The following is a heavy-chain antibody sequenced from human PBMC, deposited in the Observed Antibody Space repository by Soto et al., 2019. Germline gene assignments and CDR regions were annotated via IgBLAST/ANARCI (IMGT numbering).Heavy chain of an antibody. V-gene: IGHV4-30-4*01. Sequence: PSETLSLTCTVSGGSISSGDYYWSWIRQPPGKGLEWIGYIYYSGSTYYNPSLQSRVTISVDTSKNQFSLNLGSVTAADTAVYYCAYVTYPPSIVGATRLDPAWFDPWGQGTLVTVSS. CDR3: AYVTYPPSIVGATRLDPAWFDP. D-gene: IGHD1-26*01. J-gene: IGHJ5*02. CDR1: GGSISSGDYY. CDR2: IYYSGST.